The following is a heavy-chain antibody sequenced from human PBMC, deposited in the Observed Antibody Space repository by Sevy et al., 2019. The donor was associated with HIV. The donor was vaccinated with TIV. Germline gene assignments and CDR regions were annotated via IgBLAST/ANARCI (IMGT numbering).Heavy chain of an antibody. CDR3: TTEQVGATRVRSSYYYYYGMDV. Sequence: GGSLRLSCAASGFTFSNAWMSWVRQAPGKGLEWVGRIKSKTDGGTTDHAAPVKGRFTISRDDSKNTLYLQMNSLKTEDTAVYYCTTEQVGATRVRSSYYYYYGMDVWGQGTTVTVSS. J-gene: IGHJ6*02. CDR2: IKSKTDGGTT. CDR1: GFTFSNAW. V-gene: IGHV3-15*01. D-gene: IGHD1-26*01.